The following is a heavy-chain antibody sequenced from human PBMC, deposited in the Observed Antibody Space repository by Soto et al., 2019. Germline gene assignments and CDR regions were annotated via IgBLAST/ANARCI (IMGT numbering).Heavy chain of an antibody. CDR2: IYYSGST. CDR1: GGSISSGVYY. D-gene: IGHD6-13*01. V-gene: IGHV4-31*03. Sequence: SETLSLTCTVSGGSISSGVYYWSWIRQHPGKGLEWIGYIYYSGSTYYNPSLKSRITISVDTSKNQFSLKLSSVTVADTAVYYCAREKQQLVYNYFDYWGQGTLVTVSS. CDR3: AREKQQLVYNYFDY. J-gene: IGHJ4*02.